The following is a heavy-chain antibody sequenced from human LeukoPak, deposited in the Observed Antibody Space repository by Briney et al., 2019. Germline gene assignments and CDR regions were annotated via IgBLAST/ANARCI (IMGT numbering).Heavy chain of an antibody. CDR1: GFTFSSYA. V-gene: IGHV3-23*01. CDR3: AKSSGPGGYYYYGMDV. D-gene: IGHD6-19*01. J-gene: IGHJ6*02. CDR2: TSGSGGST. Sequence: PGGSLRLSCAASGFTFSSYAMSWVRQAPGKGLEWVSATSGSGGSTYYADSVRGRFTISRDNSKNTLYLQMNSLRAEDTAVYYCAKSSGPGGYYYYGMDVWGQGTTVTVSS.